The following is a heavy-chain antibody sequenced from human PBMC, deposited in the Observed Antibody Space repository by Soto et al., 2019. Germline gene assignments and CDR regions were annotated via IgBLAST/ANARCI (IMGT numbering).Heavy chain of an antibody. J-gene: IGHJ4*02. D-gene: IGHD3-3*01. CDR3: ASMNWSGSYTALDY. CDR1: GFTFSSYA. V-gene: IGHV3-23*01. Sequence: GGSLRLSCAASGFTFSSYAMSWVRQAPGKGLEWVSAISGSGASTYSADSVKGRFTISRDNSKNTLYLQMNSLRAEDTAVYYCASMNWSGSYTALDYWGQGTLVTVSS. CDR2: ISGSGAST.